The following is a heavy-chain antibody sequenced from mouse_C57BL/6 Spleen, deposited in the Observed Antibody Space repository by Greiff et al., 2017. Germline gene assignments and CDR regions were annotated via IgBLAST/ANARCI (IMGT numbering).Heavy chain of an antibody. CDR2: IYPGDGDT. CDR3: AKEGPLAWFAY. D-gene: IGHD6-1*01. J-gene: IGHJ3*01. V-gene: IGHV1-80*01. Sequence: VQLQQSGAELVKPGASVKISCKASGYAFSSYWMNWVKQRPGKGLEWIGQIYPGDGDTNYNGKFKGKATLAADKSSSTAYMQLSSLSSEDSAVYICAKEGPLAWFAYWGQGTLVTVSA. CDR1: GYAFSSYW.